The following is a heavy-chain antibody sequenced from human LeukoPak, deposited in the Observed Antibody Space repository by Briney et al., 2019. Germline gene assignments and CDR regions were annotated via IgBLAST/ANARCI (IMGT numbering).Heavy chain of an antibody. CDR2: INTNTGNP. Sequence: ASVKVSCKASGYTSTSYAMNWVRQAPGQGLEWMGWINTNTGNPTYAQGFTGRFVFSLDTSVSTAYLQISSLKAEDTAVYYCARSPSGGDYRRFDYYCYYMDVWGKGTTVTVSS. D-gene: IGHD4-17*01. V-gene: IGHV7-4-1*02. CDR3: ARSPSGGDYRRFDYYCYYMDV. CDR1: GYTSTSYA. J-gene: IGHJ6*03.